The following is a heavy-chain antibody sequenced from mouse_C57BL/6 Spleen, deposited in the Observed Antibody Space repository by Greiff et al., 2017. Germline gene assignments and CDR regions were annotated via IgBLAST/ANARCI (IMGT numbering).Heavy chain of an antibody. J-gene: IGHJ1*03. V-gene: IGHV5-12*01. D-gene: IGHD3-3*01. Sequence: EVQLVESGGGLVQPGGSLKLSCAASGFTFSDYYMYWVRQTPEKRLEWVAYISNGGGSTYYPDTVKGRFTISRDNAKNTLYLQMSRLKSEDTAMYYCARGGPLGGYFDVWGTGTTVTVSS. CDR3: ARGGPLGGYFDV. CDR1: GFTFSDYY. CDR2: ISNGGGST.